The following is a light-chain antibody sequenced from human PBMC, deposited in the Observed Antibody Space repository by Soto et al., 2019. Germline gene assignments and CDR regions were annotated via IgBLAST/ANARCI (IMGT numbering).Light chain of an antibody. J-gene: IGKJ5*01. Sequence: EIMMTQSPAILSVSPGERATLSCRASQSVSNNLAWYQQKPGQVPRLLIYYASTRATGVPTRFSGSGSGTDFTLTISSLQSKDFAVYYCQQYDTWPPLTFGQGTRLEIK. V-gene: IGKV3-15*01. CDR2: YAS. CDR1: QSVSNN. CDR3: QQYDTWPPLT.